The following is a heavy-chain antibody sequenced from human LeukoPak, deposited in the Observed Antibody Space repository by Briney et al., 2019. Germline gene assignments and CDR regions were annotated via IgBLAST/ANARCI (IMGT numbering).Heavy chain of an antibody. V-gene: IGHV3-30*18. Sequence: GRSLRLSCATSGFTFSSYGMAWVRQAPGKGLEWVAFISYDGSNKYYADSVKGRFTISRDNSKNTLYLQMNSLRAEDTAVYYCAKVAHYDSSGYLVDYWGQGTLVTVSS. J-gene: IGHJ4*02. CDR3: AKVAHYDSSGYLVDY. D-gene: IGHD3-22*01. CDR1: GFTFSSYG. CDR2: ISYDGSNK.